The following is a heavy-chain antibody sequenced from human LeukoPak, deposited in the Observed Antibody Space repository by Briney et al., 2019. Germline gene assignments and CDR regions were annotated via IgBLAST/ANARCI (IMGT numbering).Heavy chain of an antibody. V-gene: IGHV4-39*07. CDR3: ARGTSSGWFRPFDY. Sequence: SETLSLTCTVSGGSISSSSYYRGWIRQPPGKGLEWIGSVYYSGSTYYNPSLKSRVTISVDTSKNQFSLKLSSVTAADTAVYYCARGTSSGWFRPFDYWGQGTLVTVSS. D-gene: IGHD6-19*01. CDR1: GGSISSSSYY. J-gene: IGHJ4*02. CDR2: VYYSGST.